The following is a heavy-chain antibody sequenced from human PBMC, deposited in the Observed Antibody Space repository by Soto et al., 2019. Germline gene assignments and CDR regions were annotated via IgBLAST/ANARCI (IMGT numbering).Heavy chain of an antibody. D-gene: IGHD2-2*01. CDR1: GGSINSGGYS. Sequence: QLQLQESGSGLVKPSQTLSLTCAVSGGSINSGGYSWSWIRQPPGKGLEWIGYIYHSGSTYYNPSLKSRVTISVDRSKNQFSLKVSSVTAADTAVYYCARVRVDCISTSCYYGMDVWGQGTTVTVSS. V-gene: IGHV4-30-2*01. CDR2: IYHSGST. CDR3: ARVRVDCISTSCYYGMDV. J-gene: IGHJ6*02.